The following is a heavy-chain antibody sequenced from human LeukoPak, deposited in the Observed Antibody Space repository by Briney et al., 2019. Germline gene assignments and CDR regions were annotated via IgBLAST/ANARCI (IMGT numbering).Heavy chain of an antibody. CDR3: TTIGWELNFDY. V-gene: IGHV3-15*01. D-gene: IGHD1-26*01. CDR1: GFTFSNAW. CDR2: IKRKTDGGTT. J-gene: IGHJ4*02. Sequence: GGSLRLSCAASGFTFSNAWMSWVRQAPGKGLEWVGRIKRKTDGGTTDYAAPVKGRFTISRDDSKNTLYLQMNSLKTEDTAVFYCTTIGWELNFDYWGQGTLVTVSS.